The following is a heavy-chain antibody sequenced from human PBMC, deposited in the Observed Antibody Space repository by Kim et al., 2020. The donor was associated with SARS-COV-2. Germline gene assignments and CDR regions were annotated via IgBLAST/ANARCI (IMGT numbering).Heavy chain of an antibody. Sequence: SETLSLTCTVSGGSVSSGSFYWSWIRQPPGQGLEWIGYIYYSGSTNYNPSLKSRVTISVDTSKNQFSLKLSSVTAADTAVYYCARGYCSGGSCQDYWGQG. D-gene: IGHD2-15*01. J-gene: IGHJ4*02. V-gene: IGHV4-61*01. CDR1: GGSVSSGSFY. CDR2: IYYSGST. CDR3: ARGYCSGGSCQDY.